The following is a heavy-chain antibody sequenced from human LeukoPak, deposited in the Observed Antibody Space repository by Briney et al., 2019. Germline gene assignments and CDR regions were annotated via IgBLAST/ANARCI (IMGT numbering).Heavy chain of an antibody. V-gene: IGHV1-2*02. CDR1: GYTFTDYY. J-gene: IGHJ5*02. CDR3: TREARVGNWFDP. D-gene: IGHD2-2*01. Sequence: ASVKVSCRASGYTFTDYYIHWVRQAPGQGPEWMGWINPDNGGTNYAQKFQGRVTITRGTSIRTVYMDLSRLRSDDTAVFYCTREARVGNWFDPWGQGTQVTVSS. CDR2: INPDNGGT.